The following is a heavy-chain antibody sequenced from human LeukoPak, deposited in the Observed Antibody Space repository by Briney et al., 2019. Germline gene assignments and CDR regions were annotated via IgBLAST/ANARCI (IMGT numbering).Heavy chain of an antibody. J-gene: IGHJ4*02. V-gene: IGHV4-59*01. CDR3: AREVGQGGVVDY. CDR1: AGSISTYY. D-gene: IGHD3-3*01. CDR2: IYYSGST. Sequence: PSETLSLTCTVSAGSISTYYWSWIRQPPGKGLEWIGHIYYSGSTKYNPSLKSRVTISLDTSSNQFSLNLRSVTAADTAVYYCAREVGQGGVVDYWGQGTLVTVSS.